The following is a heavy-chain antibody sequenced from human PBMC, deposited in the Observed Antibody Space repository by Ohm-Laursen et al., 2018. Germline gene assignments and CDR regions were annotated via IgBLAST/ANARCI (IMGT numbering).Heavy chain of an antibody. CDR2: ISSSSSYI. CDR1: GFTFSSYS. Sequence: SLRLSCAASGFTFSSYSMNWVRQAPGKGLEWVSSISSSSSYIYYADSVKGRFTISRDNAKNSLYLQMNSLRAEDTTVYYCARDGGSYQDDVFDIWGQGTMVTVSS. V-gene: IGHV3-21*04. CDR3: ARDGGSYQDDVFDI. J-gene: IGHJ3*02. D-gene: IGHD3-16*01.